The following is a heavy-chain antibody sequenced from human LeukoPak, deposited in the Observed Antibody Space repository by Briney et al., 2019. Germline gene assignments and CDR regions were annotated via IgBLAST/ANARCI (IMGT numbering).Heavy chain of an antibody. CDR1: GYTFSSYA. CDR3: ATGYCSSTNCRIDY. V-gene: IGHV1-69*04. J-gene: IGHJ4*02. Sequence: ASVKVSCKASGYTFSSYAISWVRQAPGQGLEWMGRIIPILGIANYAQKFQGRVTITADKSTSTAYMELSSLRSDDTAVYYCATGYCSSTNCRIDYWGQGTLVSVSS. CDR2: IIPILGIA. D-gene: IGHD2-2*03.